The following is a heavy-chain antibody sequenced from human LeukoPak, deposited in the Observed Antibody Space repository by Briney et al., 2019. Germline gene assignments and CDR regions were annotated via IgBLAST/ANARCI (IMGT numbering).Heavy chain of an antibody. CDR3: ARDGSGSYYTGWFDP. D-gene: IGHD3-10*01. V-gene: IGHV4-4*07. J-gene: IGHJ5*02. CDR2: IYTSGST. Sequence: SETLSLTCTVSGCSISSYYWSWIRQPAGKGLEWMGRIYTSGSTKYSPSLKSRVTMSVDTSKNQLSLKLSSVTAADTAVYYCARDGSGSYYTGWFDPWGQGTLVTVSS. CDR1: GCSISSYY.